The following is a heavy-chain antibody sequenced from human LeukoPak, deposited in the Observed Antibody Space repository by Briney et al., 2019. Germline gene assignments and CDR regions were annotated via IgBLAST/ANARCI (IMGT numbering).Heavy chain of an antibody. D-gene: IGHD3-22*01. CDR2: ISGSGGST. V-gene: IGHV3-23*01. Sequence: GGSLRLSCAASGFTFSSYAMSWIRQPPGKGLEWVSDISGSGGSTYYADSVKGRSTISSTNSKNTPFLPMNMLRAEDTAVYYCAKSGDSSGYDWFDPWGQGTLVTVSS. J-gene: IGHJ5*02. CDR1: GFTFSSYA. CDR3: AKSGDSSGYDWFDP.